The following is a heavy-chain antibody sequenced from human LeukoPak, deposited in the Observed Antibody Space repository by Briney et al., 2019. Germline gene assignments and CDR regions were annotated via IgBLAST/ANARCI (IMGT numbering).Heavy chain of an antibody. J-gene: IGHJ4*02. V-gene: IGHV3-11*06. Sequence: GGSLRLSCAASGFTFSGYYMSWIRQAPGKGLEWLSYISSSISYTNYADSVKGRFTISRDNAKNSLYLQMNSLRAEGTAVYYCARAVAGDYFDYWGRGTLVTVSS. CDR1: GFTFSGYY. CDR2: ISSSISYT. D-gene: IGHD6-19*01. CDR3: ARAVAGDYFDY.